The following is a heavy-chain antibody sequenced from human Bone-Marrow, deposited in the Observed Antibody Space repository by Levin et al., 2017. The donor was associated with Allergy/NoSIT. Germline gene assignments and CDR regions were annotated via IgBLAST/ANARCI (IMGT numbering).Heavy chain of an antibody. V-gene: IGHV4-59*01. CDR3: ARDGVIVGSTKYYYGMDV. D-gene: IGHD1-26*01. Sequence: SQTLSLTCTVSVGSINSSFWSWIRQPPGKDLEWIGHIHYSESTNYNPSLRSRVSMSIDTSKNQVSLNVRSVTAADTAVYYCARDGVIVGSTKYYYGMDVWGQGIMVTVS. CDR2: IHYSEST. J-gene: IGHJ6*02. CDR1: VGSINSSF.